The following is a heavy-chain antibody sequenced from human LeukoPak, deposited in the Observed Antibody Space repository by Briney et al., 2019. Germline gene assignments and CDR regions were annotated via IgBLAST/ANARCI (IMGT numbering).Heavy chain of an antibody. CDR3: ARWGLAAAGPDAFDI. CDR1: GFAFSSYW. CDR2: INNDGSGT. J-gene: IGHJ3*02. D-gene: IGHD6-13*01. V-gene: IGHV3-74*01. Sequence: PGGSLRLSCAASGFAFSSYWMHWVRQAPGKGPVWVSRINNDGSGTTYADSVKGRFTISRDDAKNTLYLQMNSLRAEDTAVYYCARWGLAAAGPDAFDIWGQGTMVTVSS.